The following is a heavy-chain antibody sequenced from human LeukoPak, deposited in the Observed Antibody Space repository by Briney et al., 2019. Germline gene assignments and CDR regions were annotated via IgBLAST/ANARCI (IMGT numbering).Heavy chain of an antibody. V-gene: IGHV3-30*18. Sequence: GGSLRLSCAASGFTFSSYGMHWVRQAPGKGLEWVAVISYDGSNKYYADSVKGRFTISRDNSKNTPYLQMNSLRAEDTAVYYCAKVGVKVDIVATITCTIDYWGQGTLVTVSS. CDR2: ISYDGSNK. CDR1: GFTFSSYG. J-gene: IGHJ4*02. D-gene: IGHD5-12*01. CDR3: AKVGVKVDIVATITCTIDY.